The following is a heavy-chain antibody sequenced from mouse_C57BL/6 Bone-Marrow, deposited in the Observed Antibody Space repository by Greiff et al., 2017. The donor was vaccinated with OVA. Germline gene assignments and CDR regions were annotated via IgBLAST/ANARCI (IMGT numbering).Heavy chain of an antibody. CDR2: SWWGDDK. CDR3: ARLLLTDWYFDV. CDR1: GFSLSTFGMG. V-gene: IGHV8-8*01. J-gene: IGHJ1*03. Sequence: QVTLKESGPGILQPSQTLRLTCSFSGFSLSTFGMGVGWIRQPSGKGREWLAHSWWGDDKYYNPALKSRPTLSNDTSKNQVILKIANVDTADTATYYCARLLLTDWYFDVWGTGTTVTVSS. D-gene: IGHD1-1*01.